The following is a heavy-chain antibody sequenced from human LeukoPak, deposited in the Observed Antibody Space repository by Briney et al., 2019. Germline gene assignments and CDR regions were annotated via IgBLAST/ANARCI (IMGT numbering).Heavy chain of an antibody. CDR2: ISGSGGTT. V-gene: IGHV3-9*01. D-gene: IGHD6-13*01. CDR1: GFTFDDYA. CDR3: AKGFRQQLVACFQH. Sequence: GGSLRLSCAASGFTFDDYAMHWVRQAPGKGLEWVSGISGSGGTTYYADSVKGRFTISRDNAKNSLYLQMNSLRAEDTALYYCAKGFRQQLVACFQHWGQGTLVTVSS. J-gene: IGHJ1*01.